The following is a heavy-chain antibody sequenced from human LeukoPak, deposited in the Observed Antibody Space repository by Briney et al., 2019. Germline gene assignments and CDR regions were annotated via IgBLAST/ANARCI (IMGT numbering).Heavy chain of an antibody. CDR1: GGSISSGSYY. V-gene: IGHV4-61*02. Sequence: SETLSLTCTVSGGSISSGSYYWSWIRQPAGKGLEWIGRIYTSGSTNYNPSLKGRVTISVDTSKNQFSLKLSSVTAADTAVYYCARLRAGYSSGWYDYWGQGTLVSVSS. CDR2: IYTSGST. CDR3: ARLRAGYSSGWYDY. J-gene: IGHJ4*02. D-gene: IGHD6-19*01.